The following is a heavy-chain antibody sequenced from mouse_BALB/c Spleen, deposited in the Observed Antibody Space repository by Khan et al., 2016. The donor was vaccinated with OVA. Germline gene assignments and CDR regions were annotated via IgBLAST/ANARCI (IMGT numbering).Heavy chain of an antibody. J-gene: IGHJ2*01. D-gene: IGHD3-2*02. CDR2: ISYSGTT. Sequence: VQLKQSGPGLVKPSQSLSLTCTVTGYSITSDYAWNWIRQFPGNKLEWMGYISYSGTTKYNPSLKSRISITRDTSKNQFFLQLNFLTIEDTATYNYERVQGGDFDYWGQGTTLTVSS. CDR3: ERVQGGDFDY. V-gene: IGHV3-2*02. CDR1: GYSITSDYA.